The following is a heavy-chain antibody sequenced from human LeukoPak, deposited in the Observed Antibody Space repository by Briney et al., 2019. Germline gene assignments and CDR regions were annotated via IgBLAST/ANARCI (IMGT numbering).Heavy chain of an antibody. Sequence: SETLSLTCTVSGGFISSGGYYWSWIRQHPGKGLEWIGYIYYSGSTYYNPSLKSRVTISVDTSKNQFSLKLSSVTAADTAVYYCARDSDSSFDYWGQGTLVTVSS. V-gene: IGHV4-31*03. D-gene: IGHD2-15*01. CDR3: ARDSDSSFDY. J-gene: IGHJ4*02. CDR1: GGFISSGGYY. CDR2: IYYSGST.